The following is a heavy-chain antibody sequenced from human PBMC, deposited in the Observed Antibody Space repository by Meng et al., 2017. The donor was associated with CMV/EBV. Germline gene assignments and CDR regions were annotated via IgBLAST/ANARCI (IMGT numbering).Heavy chain of an antibody. CDR3: AREVGYSYGDNWFDP. D-gene: IGHD5-18*01. CDR2: IYSGGST. V-gene: IGHV3-53*01. Sequence: GGPLRLSCAASGFTFSSYAMHWVRQAPGKGLEWVSVIYSGGSTYYADSVKGRFTISRDNSKNTLYLQMNSLRAEDTAVYYCAREVGYSYGDNWFDPWGQGTLVTVSS. J-gene: IGHJ5*02. CDR1: GFTFSSYA.